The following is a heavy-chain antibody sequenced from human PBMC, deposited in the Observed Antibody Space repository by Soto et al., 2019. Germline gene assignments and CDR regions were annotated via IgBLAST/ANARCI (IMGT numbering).Heavy chain of an antibody. CDR1: GYTFTSYG. Sequence: ASVKVSCKASGYTFTSYGISWVRQAPGQGLEWMGWISAYNGNTNYAQKLQGRVTMTTDTSTSTAYMELRSLRSDDTAVYYCARDRPRSSAPGKFDPWGQGTLVTVSS. V-gene: IGHV1-18*01. D-gene: IGHD6-6*01. CDR3: ARDRPRSSAPGKFDP. J-gene: IGHJ5*02. CDR2: ISAYNGNT.